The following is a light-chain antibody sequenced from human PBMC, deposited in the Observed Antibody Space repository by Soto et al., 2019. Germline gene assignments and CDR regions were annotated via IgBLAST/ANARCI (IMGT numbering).Light chain of an antibody. J-gene: IGLJ1*01. Sequence: QSVLTQPPSASGTPGQRVTISCSGSSSNIGSNYVYWYQQLPGTAPKLLIYGNSNRPSGVPDRFSGSKSGTSASLAITGLQAEDEADYYCQSYDSSLRGVFGTGTKLTVL. CDR2: GNS. CDR1: SSNIGSNY. V-gene: IGLV1-40*01. CDR3: QSYDSSLRGV.